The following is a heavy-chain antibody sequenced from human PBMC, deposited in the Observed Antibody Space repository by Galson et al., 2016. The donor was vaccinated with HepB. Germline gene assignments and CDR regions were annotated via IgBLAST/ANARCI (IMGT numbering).Heavy chain of an antibody. D-gene: IGHD3-22*01. V-gene: IGHV3-7*03. CDR2: IQKDGSEK. CDR1: GFTFSSHW. CDR3: AREREGDSSTSGRGFTFDV. J-gene: IGHJ3*01. Sequence: SLRLSCAASGFTFSSHWMSWVRQAPGKGLEWVANIQKDGSEKNYVDSVKGRFTISRDNAKNSLYLQMNSLRADDTALYYCAREREGDSSTSGRGFTFDVWGRGTMVTVPS.